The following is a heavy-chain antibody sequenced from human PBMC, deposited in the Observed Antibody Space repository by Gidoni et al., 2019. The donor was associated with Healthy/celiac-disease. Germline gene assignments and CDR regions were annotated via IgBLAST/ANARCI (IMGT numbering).Heavy chain of an antibody. V-gene: IGHV3-30-3*01. CDR1: GFPFSSYA. CDR2: ISYDGSNK. D-gene: IGHD2-2*01. Sequence: VQLVGSGGGVVQPGRSLSLPRAASGFPFSSYAMHWVRQAPGKGLEWVAVISYDGSNKYYADSVKGRFTISRDNSKNTLYLQMNSLRAEDTAVYYCARVQLLWGTGDYWGQGTLVTVSS. J-gene: IGHJ4*02. CDR3: ARVQLLWGTGDY.